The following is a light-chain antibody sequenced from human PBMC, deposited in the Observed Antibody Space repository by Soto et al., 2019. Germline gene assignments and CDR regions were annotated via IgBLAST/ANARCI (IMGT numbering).Light chain of an antibody. J-gene: IGKJ3*01. Sequence: DTQMTQSPSSLSASIGDRVTITCRASHSISSYLNWYQQTPGKAPKRLISAASNLQSGVPSRFSGSGSGTDFTLTISGLQREDFATYYCQQSHNTLFTFGPGTKVDI. CDR1: HSISSY. V-gene: IGKV1-39*01. CDR2: AAS. CDR3: QQSHNTLFT.